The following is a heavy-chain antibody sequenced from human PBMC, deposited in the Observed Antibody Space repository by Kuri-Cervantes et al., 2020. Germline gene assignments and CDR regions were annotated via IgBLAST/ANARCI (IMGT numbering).Heavy chain of an antibody. CDR2: INPNSGGT. CDR1: GYTFTGYY. Sequence: ASVKVSCKASGYTFTGYYMHWVRQAPRQGLEWMGWINPNSGGTNYAQKFQGRVTMTRDTSISTAYMELSRLRSDDTAVYYCARASRYIVLRDFETYDAFDIWGQGTMVTVSS. D-gene: IGHD3-9*01. J-gene: IGHJ3*02. CDR3: ARASRYIVLRDFETYDAFDI. V-gene: IGHV1-2*02.